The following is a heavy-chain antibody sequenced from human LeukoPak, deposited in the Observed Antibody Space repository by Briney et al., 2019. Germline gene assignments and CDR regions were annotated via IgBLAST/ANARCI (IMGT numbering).Heavy chain of an antibody. J-gene: IGHJ5*02. CDR1: GGSISSGGYY. Sequence: NSSQTLSLTCTVSGGSISSGGYYWSWIRQHPGKGLEWIGYIYYSGSTYYNPSLKSRVTISVDTSKNQFSLKLSSVTAADTAVYYCARGGVTIFGVVAAPPGNRPKFDPWGQGTLVTVSS. CDR2: IYYSGST. CDR3: ARGGVTIFGVVAAPPGNRPKFDP. D-gene: IGHD3-3*01. V-gene: IGHV4-31*03.